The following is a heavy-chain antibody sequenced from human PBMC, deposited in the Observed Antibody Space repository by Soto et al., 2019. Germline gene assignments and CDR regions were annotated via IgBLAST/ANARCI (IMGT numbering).Heavy chain of an antibody. V-gene: IGHV3-48*03. D-gene: IGHD4-17*01. CDR2: ISSSGSTI. CDR1: GFTFSSYE. CDR3: ARGDYGDYEGVTYYYYGMDV. Sequence: EVQLVESGGGLVQPGGSLRLSCAASGFTFSSYEMNWVRQAPGKGLEWVSYISSSGSTIYYADSVKGRFTISRDNAKNSLYLQMNRLRAEDTAVYYCARGDYGDYEGVTYYYYGMDVWGQGTTVTVSS. J-gene: IGHJ6*02.